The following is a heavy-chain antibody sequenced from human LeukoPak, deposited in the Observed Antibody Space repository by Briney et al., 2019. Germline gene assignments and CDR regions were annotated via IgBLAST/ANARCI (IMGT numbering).Heavy chain of an antibody. CDR3: ATNIPTPTTSPPLGY. J-gene: IGHJ4*02. V-gene: IGHV4-61*05. CDR1: GGSISSSSYY. D-gene: IGHD1-26*01. Sequence: SETLSLTCTVSGGSISSSSYYWGWVRQPPGKGLEWIGYVDYSGRSKYSPSLKSRVTISVDTSKYQFSLDLTSVTAADTAVYYCATNIPTPTTSPPLGYWGQGTLVTVSS. CDR2: VDYSGRS.